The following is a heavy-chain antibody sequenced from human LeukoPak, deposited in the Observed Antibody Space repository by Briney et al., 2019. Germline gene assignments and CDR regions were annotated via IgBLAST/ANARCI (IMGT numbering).Heavy chain of an antibody. V-gene: IGHV3-30*02. J-gene: IGHJ4*02. CDR2: IRYDGSKK. D-gene: IGHD4-17*01. CDR3: ASGLGDGDYAGY. CDR1: GFTFSDYG. Sequence: GGSLRLSCAASGFTFSDYGMHWVRQAPGKGLEWVAFIRYDGSKKYYADSVKGRFTISRDNSKNTLYLQMNSLRAEDTAVHYCASGLGDGDYAGYWGQGTLVTVSS.